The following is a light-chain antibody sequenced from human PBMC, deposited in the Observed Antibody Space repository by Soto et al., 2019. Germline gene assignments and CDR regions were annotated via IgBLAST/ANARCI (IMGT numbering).Light chain of an antibody. J-gene: IGKJ1*01. CDR3: QQYGSSPTWT. CDR2: GAS. CDR1: QSVSSNY. Sequence: EIVLTQSPGTLSLSPGERATLSCRASQSVSSNYLVWYQQKPGQAPRLLIYGASSRATGIPDRFSASGSGTDFTLTISRLEPEDFAVYYCQQYGSSPTWTFGQGTRWIS. V-gene: IGKV3-20*01.